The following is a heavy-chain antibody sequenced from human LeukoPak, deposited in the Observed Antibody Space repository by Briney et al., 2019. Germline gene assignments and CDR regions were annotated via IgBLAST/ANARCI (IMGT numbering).Heavy chain of an antibody. D-gene: IGHD5-12*01. Sequence: GGSLRLSCAASGFTFSSYAMSWVRQAPGKGLEWVSVSLINGGRTYYADSVKGRFTISRDNSKNTLYLQMNSLRTEDTALYYCAKVSSGGWYFLDYWGQGTLVTVSS. V-gene: IGHV3-23*01. CDR3: AKVSSGGWYFLDY. CDR2: SLINGGRT. J-gene: IGHJ4*02. CDR1: GFTFSSYA.